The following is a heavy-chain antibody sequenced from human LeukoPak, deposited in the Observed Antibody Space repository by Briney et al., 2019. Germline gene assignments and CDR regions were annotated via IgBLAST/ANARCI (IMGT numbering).Heavy chain of an antibody. CDR2: ISAGGGST. CDR1: GFTFSSYA. J-gene: IGHJ4*02. V-gene: IGHV3-23*01. Sequence: GGSLRLSCAASGFTFSSYAMSWVRQAPGKGLEWVAGISAGGGSTYYADSVKGRFTISRDNSKNMLYLQLNSLRAEDTAVYYCAKGDPPTYYDILTGQDYWGQGTLVTVSS. D-gene: IGHD3-9*01. CDR3: AKGDPPTYYDILTGQDY.